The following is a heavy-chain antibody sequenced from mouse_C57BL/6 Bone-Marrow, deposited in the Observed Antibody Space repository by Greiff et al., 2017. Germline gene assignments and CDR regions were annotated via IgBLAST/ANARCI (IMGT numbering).Heavy chain of an antibody. CDR3: ASEAEIYGEVYYAMDY. V-gene: IGHV1-9*01. J-gene: IGHJ4*01. CDR1: GYTFTGYW. Sequence: VQLQQSGAELMKPGASVKLSCKATGYTFTGYWIAWVKQRPGHGLEWIGEILPGSGSTNYNEKFKGKATVTADTSSNTAYIQLSSLTTENSAIYYCASEAEIYGEVYYAMDYWGQGTSVTVSS. CDR2: ILPGSGST. D-gene: IGHD2-13*01.